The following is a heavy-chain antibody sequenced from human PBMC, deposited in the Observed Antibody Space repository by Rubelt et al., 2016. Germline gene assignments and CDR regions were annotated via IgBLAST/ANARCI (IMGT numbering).Heavy chain of an antibody. CDR3: ALTTIIPGMDV. Sequence: QVRLHQWGAGLLKPSETLSLTCVAYGDSFTGYFWTWIRQPPGKGLAWIGSIYHSGSTYYNPSLKSRVTISVDTSKNQCSLKLSSGPAADTAVYYCALTTIIPGMDVWGQGTTVTVAS. V-gene: IGHV4-34*01. D-gene: IGHD2-21*02. J-gene: IGHJ6*02. CDR2: IYHSGST. CDR1: GDSFTGYF.